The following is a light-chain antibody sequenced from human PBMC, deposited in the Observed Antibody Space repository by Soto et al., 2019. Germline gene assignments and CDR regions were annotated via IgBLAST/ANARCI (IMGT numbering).Light chain of an antibody. Sequence: DIQMTQSPATLSASVGDTVTITCRASQSISRSLAWYRQKPGKAPKVLISDASNLESGVPSRFGGSGSGTEFTLTITSLQPDDFATYYCQQYVSYSPWTFGQGTKV. J-gene: IGKJ1*01. V-gene: IGKV1-5*01. CDR1: QSISRS. CDR3: QQYVSYSPWT. CDR2: DAS.